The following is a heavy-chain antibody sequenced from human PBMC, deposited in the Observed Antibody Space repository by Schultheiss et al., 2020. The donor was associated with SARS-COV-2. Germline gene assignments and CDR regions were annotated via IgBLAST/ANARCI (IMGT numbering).Heavy chain of an antibody. Sequence: TLSLTCTVSGGSISSGSYYWSWIRQPAGKGLEWIGRIYTSGSTNYNPSLKSRVTMSVDTSKNQFSLKLSSVTAADTAVYYCAREPMTPRGRGFDYWGQGTLVTVSS. D-gene: IGHD3-22*01. V-gene: IGHV4-61*02. CDR3: AREPMTPRGRGFDY. CDR1: GGSISSGSYY. CDR2: IYTSGST. J-gene: IGHJ4*02.